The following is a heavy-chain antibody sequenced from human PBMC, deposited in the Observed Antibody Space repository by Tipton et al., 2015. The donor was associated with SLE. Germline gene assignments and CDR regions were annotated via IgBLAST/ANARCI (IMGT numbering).Heavy chain of an antibody. CDR2: INHSGNT. Sequence: LRLSCTVSGASIGTSNYYWSWIRQPPGKGLEWIGGINHSGNTYYNPSLKSRVTISVDTSKNQFSLKVNSVTAADTAVYYCAREVITIADSDAFDIWGQGTMVTVSS. CDR3: AREVITIADSDAFDI. V-gene: IGHV4-39*07. CDR1: GASIGTSNYY. D-gene: IGHD2-21*01. J-gene: IGHJ3*02.